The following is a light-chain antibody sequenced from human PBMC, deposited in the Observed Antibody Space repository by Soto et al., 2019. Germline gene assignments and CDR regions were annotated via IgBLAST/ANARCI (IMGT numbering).Light chain of an antibody. CDR2: DNS. Sequence: ELTQPPSVSVAPGQTARITCGGKNIGSKSVHWYQQKPGQAPVLVVSDNSGRPSGIPERFSGSNSGNTATLTISSVEAGDEADFYCQVWDTNSDLYVFGPGTKVTVL. CDR1: NIGSKS. J-gene: IGLJ1*01. CDR3: QVWDTNSDLYV. V-gene: IGLV3-21*02.